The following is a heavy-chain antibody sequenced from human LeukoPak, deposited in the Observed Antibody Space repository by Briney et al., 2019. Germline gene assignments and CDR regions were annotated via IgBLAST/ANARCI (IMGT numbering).Heavy chain of an antibody. Sequence: SETLSLTCTVSGGSISSSSYYWGWIRQPPGTGLEWIGSIYYSGSTNYNPSLKSRVTISVDTSKNQFSLKLSSVTAADTAVYYCARDNWNYGSSMDVWGQGTTVTVSS. CDR1: GGSISSSSYY. CDR2: IYYSGST. D-gene: IGHD1-7*01. CDR3: ARDNWNYGSSMDV. J-gene: IGHJ6*02. V-gene: IGHV4-39*07.